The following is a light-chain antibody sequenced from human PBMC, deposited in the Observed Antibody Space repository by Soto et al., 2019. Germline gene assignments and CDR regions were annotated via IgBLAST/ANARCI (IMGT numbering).Light chain of an antibody. CDR1: ETLATN. CDR3: QQYNNWPPCMYT. Sequence: VMTQSPATLSVSPGERATPSCWASETLATNLAWYHQKPGQAPRLLISGASTRAAGISDRFRGSGSGTEFTLTISSLQSEDFAVYYCQQYNNWPPCMYTFGQGTKVDI. J-gene: IGKJ2*01. CDR2: GAS. V-gene: IGKV3-15*01.